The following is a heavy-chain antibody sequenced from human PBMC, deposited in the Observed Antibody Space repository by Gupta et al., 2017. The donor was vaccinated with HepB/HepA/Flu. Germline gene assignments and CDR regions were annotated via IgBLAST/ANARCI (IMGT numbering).Heavy chain of an antibody. V-gene: IGHV3-7*01. J-gene: IGHJ3*02. CDR2: IKQDGSEK. Sequence: EVQLVESGGGLVQPGGSLRLSCAASGFTFSSHCMSWVRQAPGKGLEWVANIKQDGSEKYFVDSVKGRFTISRDNAKNSLYLQMNSLRAEDTAVYYCARGPKGEVLRFLDRGGAFDMWGPGTLVTVSS. CDR1: GFTFSSHC. D-gene: IGHD3-3*01. CDR3: ARGPKGEVLRFLDRGGAFDM.